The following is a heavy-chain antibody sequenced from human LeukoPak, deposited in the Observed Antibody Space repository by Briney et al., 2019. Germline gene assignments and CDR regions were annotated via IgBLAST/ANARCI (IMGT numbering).Heavy chain of an antibody. D-gene: IGHD3-22*01. Sequence: GGSLRLSCAASGFTFSRYWMSWVRQAPGKGLEWVANIKQDGSEKYYVDSVKGRFTISRDNTKNTLYLQMTSLRAEDTAVYYCARGDSSGYYYWGQGTLVTVSS. J-gene: IGHJ4*02. CDR1: GFTFSRYW. CDR2: IKQDGSEK. V-gene: IGHV3-7*01. CDR3: ARGDSSGYYY.